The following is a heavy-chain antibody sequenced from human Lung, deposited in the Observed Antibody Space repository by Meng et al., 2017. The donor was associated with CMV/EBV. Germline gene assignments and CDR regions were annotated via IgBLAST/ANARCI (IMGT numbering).Heavy chain of an antibody. V-gene: IGHV1-2*02. Sequence: SSKVSCKASGYTFTANYFNCVRHAPGQGLEWMVWIHPHRGDTNYEQQFQGRVTLTRDTSINTGYMELTRLTSADTAVYYCARDNNWGPDDWGQGTLVTVSS. D-gene: IGHD7-27*01. CDR2: IHPHRGDT. CDR3: ARDNNWGPDD. CDR1: GYTFTANY. J-gene: IGHJ4*02.